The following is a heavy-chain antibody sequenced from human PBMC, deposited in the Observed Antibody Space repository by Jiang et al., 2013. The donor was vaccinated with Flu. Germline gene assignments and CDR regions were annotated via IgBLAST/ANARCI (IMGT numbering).Heavy chain of an antibody. Sequence: LLKPSETLSLTCTVSGYSISSGYYWGWIRQPPGKGLEWIGSIYHSGSTYYNPSLKSRVTISVDTSKNQFSLKLSSVTAADTAVYYCARHSQEVAATNHLMYYFDYWGQGTLVTVSS. D-gene: IGHD2-15*01. V-gene: IGHV4-38-2*02. CDR3: ARHSQEVAATNHLMYYFDY. J-gene: IGHJ4*02. CDR2: IYHSGST. CDR1: GYSISSGYY.